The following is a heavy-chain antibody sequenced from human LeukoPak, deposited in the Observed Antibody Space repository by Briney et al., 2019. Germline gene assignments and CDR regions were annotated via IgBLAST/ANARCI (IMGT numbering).Heavy chain of an antibody. D-gene: IGHD4/OR15-4a*01. CDR2: IYYSGST. CDR1: GGSISSSSYY. J-gene: IGHJ4*02. CDR3: ATATSYGGIDY. Sequence: SETLSLTCTVSGGSISSSSYYWGWIRQPPGKGLEWLGTIYYSGSTYCNPSLKSRVTISVDTSKNQFSLKLTSVTAADTAVYYCATATSYGGIDYWGPGTLVTVSS. V-gene: IGHV4-39*01.